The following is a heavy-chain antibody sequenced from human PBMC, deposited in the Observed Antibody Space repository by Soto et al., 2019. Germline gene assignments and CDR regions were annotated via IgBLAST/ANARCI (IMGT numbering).Heavy chain of an antibody. D-gene: IGHD2-15*01. CDR1: GYTFTNYY. Sequence: ASVKVSCKTSGYTFTNYYIHWVRQAPGQGLEWMGVINPSGISTTYAQKFQGRVTMTRDTSTSTVYMDLSSLRPEDTAVYFCARVPVSYRAPCSGGSCYLSDYWGQGSLGTVSS. CDR2: INPSGIST. J-gene: IGHJ4*02. V-gene: IGHV1-46*01. CDR3: ARVPVSYRAPCSGGSCYLSDY.